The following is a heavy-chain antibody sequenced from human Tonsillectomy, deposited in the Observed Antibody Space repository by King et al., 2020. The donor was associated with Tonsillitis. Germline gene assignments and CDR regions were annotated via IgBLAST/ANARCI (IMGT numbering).Heavy chain of an antibody. CDR2: IKKDGSEK. Sequence: VQLVESGGGLVQPGGSLRLSCTGSGFTFRRNWMNWVRQAPGRGLVGVANIKKDGSEKYYADSVKGRFTIARDNARNSLYLKMNGLRDGDTAVYYCLASGGPWGQGPLVTVSS. CDR1: GFTFRRNW. V-gene: IGHV3-7*01. D-gene: IGHD1-26*01. CDR3: LASGGP. J-gene: IGHJ5*02.